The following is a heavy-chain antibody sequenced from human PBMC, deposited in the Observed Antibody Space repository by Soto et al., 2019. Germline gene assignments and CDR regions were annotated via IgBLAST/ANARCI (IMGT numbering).Heavy chain of an antibody. D-gene: IGHD2-2*01. CDR3: AAGDVVVPAYYYYYGMDV. J-gene: IGHJ6*02. V-gene: IGHV1-58*01. CDR2: IVVGSGNT. Sequence: ASVKVSCKASGFTFTSSAVQWVRQARGQRLEWIGWIVVGSGNTNYAQKFQERVTITRDMSTSTAYMELSSLRSEDTAVYYCAAGDVVVPAYYYYYGMDVWGQVTTFTVSS. CDR1: GFTFTSSA.